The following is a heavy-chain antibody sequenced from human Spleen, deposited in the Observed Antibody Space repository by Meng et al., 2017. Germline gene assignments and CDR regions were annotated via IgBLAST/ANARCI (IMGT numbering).Heavy chain of an antibody. CDR1: GFTFSSYA. V-gene: IGHV3-23*01. J-gene: IGHJ4*02. CDR3: AKGFEVGELLTTPHFDY. D-gene: IGHD3-10*01. CDR2: ISGSGGST. Sequence: GESLRLSCAASGFTFSSYAMSWVRQAPGKGLEWVSRISGSGGSTYYADSVKGRCTISRDNSKNTLYLQMNRLRAEDTAAYYCAKGFEVGELLTTPHFDYWGQGILVTVSS.